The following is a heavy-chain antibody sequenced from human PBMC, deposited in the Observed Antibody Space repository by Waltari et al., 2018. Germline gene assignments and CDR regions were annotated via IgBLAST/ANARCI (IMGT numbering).Heavy chain of an antibody. D-gene: IGHD6-13*01. J-gene: IGHJ4*02. CDR2: IYYSGST. Sequence: QLQLQESGPGLVKPSETLSLTCTVSGGSISSSSYYWGWIRQPPGKGLEWIGSIYYSGSTYYNPSLKSRVTISVDTSKNQFSLKLSSVTAADTAVYYCARHKESRWATLAEFDYWGQGTLVTVSS. CDR3: ARHKESRWATLAEFDY. V-gene: IGHV4-39*01. CDR1: GGSISSSSYY.